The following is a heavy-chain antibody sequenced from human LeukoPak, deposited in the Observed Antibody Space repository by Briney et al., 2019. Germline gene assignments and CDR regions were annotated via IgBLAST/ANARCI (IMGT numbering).Heavy chain of an antibody. Sequence: ASVKVSCKASVYTFTAYYMHWVRQAPGQGLEWMGWINPNSGGTNYAQKIQGRVTMTRDTSISTGDMELSRLRADDTAVYYCDGELAVAAAMCFYDSGQATLVT. J-gene: IGHJ4*02. CDR3: DGELAVAAAMCFYD. CDR1: VYTFTAYY. CDR2: INPNSGGT. D-gene: IGHD2-15*01. V-gene: IGHV1-2*02.